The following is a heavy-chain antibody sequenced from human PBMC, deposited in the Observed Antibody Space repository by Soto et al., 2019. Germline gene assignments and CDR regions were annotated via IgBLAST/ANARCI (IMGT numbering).Heavy chain of an antibody. Sequence: GTPVKLSWKDSGFAFTGNYMHWVRQAPGQGLEWMGIINPSGGSTSYAQKFQGRVTMTRDTSTSTVYMELSSLRSEDTAVYYCARGGLITILSMDVWGQGTTVTVSS. CDR2: INPSGGST. J-gene: IGHJ6*02. D-gene: IGHD3-3*01. CDR1: GFAFTGNY. CDR3: ARGGLITILSMDV. V-gene: IGHV1-46*01.